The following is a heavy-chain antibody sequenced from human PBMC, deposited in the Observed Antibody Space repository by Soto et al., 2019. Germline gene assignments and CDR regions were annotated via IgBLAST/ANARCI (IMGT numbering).Heavy chain of an antibody. Sequence: PSETLSLTCTVSGGPISPYYWSWIRQPAGKGLEWIGRIYCTGSTNYNPPLKSRISMSLDTARNQISLKVNFVTAADTAVYYCAREGGYFDSSGSGVYHYYGVDVWGRGTTVTVSS. CDR1: GGPISPYY. J-gene: IGHJ6*02. CDR3: AREGGYFDSSGSGVYHYYGVDV. D-gene: IGHD3-22*01. V-gene: IGHV4-4*07. CDR2: IYCTGST.